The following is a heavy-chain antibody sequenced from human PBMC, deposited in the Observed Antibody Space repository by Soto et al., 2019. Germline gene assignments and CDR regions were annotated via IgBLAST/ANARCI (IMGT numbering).Heavy chain of an antibody. J-gene: IGHJ6*03. CDR2: ISGAGGST. CDR3: AKAPVFSYYYMDV. V-gene: IGHV3-23*01. D-gene: IGHD3-3*01. CDR1: GFTFSSYA. Sequence: GESLKISCAASGFTFSSYAMSWVRQAPGKGLEWVSAISGAGGSTYYADSVKGRFTISRDNSKNTLYLQMNSLRAEDTAVYYCAKAPVFSYYYMDVWGKGTTVTVSS.